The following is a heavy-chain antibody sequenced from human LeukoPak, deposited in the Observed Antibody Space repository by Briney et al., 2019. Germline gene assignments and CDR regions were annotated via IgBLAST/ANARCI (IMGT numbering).Heavy chain of an antibody. CDR1: GASNNSYY. CDR3: ARKAPKKGWFDP. V-gene: IGHV4-4*09. CDR2: THPSGNT. Sequence: SETLSLTCTVSGASNNSYYWSWIRQPPGKGLEWIGYTHPSGNTNYSPSLKSRVTMSLDTSTNQFSLKLNSVTAADTAVYFRARKAPKKGWFDPWGQGTLVTVSS. J-gene: IGHJ5*02.